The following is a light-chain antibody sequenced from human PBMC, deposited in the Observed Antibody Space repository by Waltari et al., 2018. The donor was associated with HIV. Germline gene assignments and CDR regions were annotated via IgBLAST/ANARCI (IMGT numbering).Light chain of an antibody. CDR1: SSDVGGYNY. J-gene: IGLJ1*01. CDR2: DVN. V-gene: IGLV2-23*02. Sequence: QSALTQPASVSGSPGQSITISCTGTSSDVGGYNYVSWYQQHPGKAPKLMIYDVNKRPSGVSNRFSGSKSGNTASLTISGLQAEDEADYYCCSYAGSSTYVFGIGTKVTVL. CDR3: CSYAGSSTYV.